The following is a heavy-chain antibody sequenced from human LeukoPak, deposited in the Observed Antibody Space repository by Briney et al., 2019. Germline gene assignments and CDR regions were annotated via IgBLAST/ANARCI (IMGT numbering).Heavy chain of an antibody. Sequence: LTGGSLRLSCAASGFTLSNAWMNWVRQAPGKGLEWVSYISSSGSTIYYADSVKGRFTISRDNAKNSLYLQMNSLRAEDTAVYYCAREGNSSGWSDAFDIWGQGTMVTVSS. V-gene: IGHV3-48*04. CDR2: ISSSGSTI. J-gene: IGHJ3*02. CDR3: AREGNSSGWSDAFDI. CDR1: GFTLSNAW. D-gene: IGHD6-19*01.